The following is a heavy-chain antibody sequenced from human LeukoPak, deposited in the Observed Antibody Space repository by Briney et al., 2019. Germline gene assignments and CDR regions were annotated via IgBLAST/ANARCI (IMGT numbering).Heavy chain of an antibody. CDR3: ARELYSGYEVLFDY. CDR2: STK. J-gene: IGHJ4*02. D-gene: IGHD5-12*01. V-gene: IGHV3-11*01. Sequence: STKYNADSVKGRFTISRDNAKNSLYLQMNSLRAEDTAVYYCARELYSGYEVLFDYWGQGTLATVPS.